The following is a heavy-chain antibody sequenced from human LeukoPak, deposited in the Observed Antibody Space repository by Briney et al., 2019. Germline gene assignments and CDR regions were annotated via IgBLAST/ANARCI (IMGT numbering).Heavy chain of an antibody. CDR2: INPNSGGT. CDR3: ARDLRRLGYCSSTSCDVGYYYYGMDV. V-gene: IGHV1-2*02. CDR1: GYTFTGYY. J-gene: IGHJ6*02. Sequence: ASVNVSCKASGYTFTGYYMHWVRQAPGQGLEWMGWINPNSGGTNYAQKFQGRVTMTRDTSISTAYMELSRLRSDDTAVYYCARDLRRLGYCSSTSCDVGYYYYGMDVWGQGTTVTVSS. D-gene: IGHD2-2*01.